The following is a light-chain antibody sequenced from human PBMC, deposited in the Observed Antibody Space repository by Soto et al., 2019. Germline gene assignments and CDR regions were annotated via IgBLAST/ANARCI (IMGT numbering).Light chain of an antibody. Sequence: QAVVTQEPSLTVSPGGTVTLTCASSTGAVTSDSYPSWFQQKPGQAPRALIYTISNKHSWTPARFSGSLLGGKAALTLSDVQHEDEAAYFCLLYYDGANVFGPGTKVTVL. CDR3: LLYYDGANV. CDR2: TIS. V-gene: IGLV7-43*01. J-gene: IGLJ1*01. CDR1: TGAVTSDSY.